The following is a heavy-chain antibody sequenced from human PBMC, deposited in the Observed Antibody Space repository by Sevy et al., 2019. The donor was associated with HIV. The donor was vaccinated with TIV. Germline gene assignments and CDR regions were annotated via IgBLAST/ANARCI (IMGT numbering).Heavy chain of an antibody. CDR2: MNPNSGNT. J-gene: IGHJ3*02. V-gene: IGHV1-8*01. CDR3: ARVSYDILTGYHHDAFDI. D-gene: IGHD3-9*01. CDR1: GYTVTSYD. Sequence: ASVKVSCKASGYTVTSYDINWVRQATGQGLEWMGWMNPNSGNTGYAQKFQGRVTMTRNTSISTAYMELSSLRSEDTAVYYCARVSYDILTGYHHDAFDIWGQGTMVTVSS.